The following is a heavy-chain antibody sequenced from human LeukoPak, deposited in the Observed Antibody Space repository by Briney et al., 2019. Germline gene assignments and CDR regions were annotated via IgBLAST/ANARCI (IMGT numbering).Heavy chain of an antibody. CDR2: IIGSGGNT. CDR1: GFTFSSYA. Sequence: SGGSLRLSCAASGFTFSSYAMSWVRQAPGKGLEWVSAIIGSGGNTYYADSVKGRFTISRDNSKNTLYMHMNSLRADDTAIYYCAKASGPSGYYYTDARGKGTTVTVSS. CDR3: AKASGPSGYYYTDA. V-gene: IGHV3-23*01. J-gene: IGHJ6*03.